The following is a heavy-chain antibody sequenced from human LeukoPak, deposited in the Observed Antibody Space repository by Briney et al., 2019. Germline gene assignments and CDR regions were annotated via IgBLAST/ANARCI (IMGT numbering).Heavy chain of an antibody. J-gene: IGHJ4*02. V-gene: IGHV3-33*01. Sequence: GGSLRLSCGASGFTFSSYGMHWVRQAPGKGLGWVAVFWFDGSKKYSADSVKGRITISRDDSKNTLYLQMNSLRAEDTAVYYCARGVDYYDSSGTIDYWGQGTLVTVSS. CDR2: FWFDGSKK. D-gene: IGHD3-22*01. CDR3: ARGVDYYDSSGTIDY. CDR1: GFTFSSYG.